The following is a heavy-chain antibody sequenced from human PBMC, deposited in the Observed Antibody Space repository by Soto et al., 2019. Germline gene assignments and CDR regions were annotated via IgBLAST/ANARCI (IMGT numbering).Heavy chain of an antibody. J-gene: IGHJ6*02. CDR3: AILTKPTAVTTAFRGGYGLDV. D-gene: IGHD4-17*01. CDR2: IHSSGST. V-gene: IGHV4-61*01. Sequence: QVQLQESGPGLLKPSETLSLTCTVSGGSVSSGNYFWSWIRQPPGKGLEWIGYIHSSGSTNYNPSLTSRVTISVDTSRNQFSLKLTSVTAADTAVYYCAILTKPTAVTTAFRGGYGLDVWGQGTTVTVSS. CDR1: GGSVSSGNYF.